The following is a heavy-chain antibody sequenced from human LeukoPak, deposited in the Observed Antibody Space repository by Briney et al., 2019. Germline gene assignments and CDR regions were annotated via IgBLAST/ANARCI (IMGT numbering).Heavy chain of an antibody. V-gene: IGHV1-2*02. Sequence: GASVKVSCKASGYTFTGYYMHWVRQAPGQGLEWMGWINPNSGGTNYAQKFQGRVTMTRDTSISTAYMELSRLRSDDTAVYYCARTAAVVVRGAYLDYWGQGTLVTVSS. CDR3: ARTAAVVVRGAYLDY. CDR1: GYTFTGYY. D-gene: IGHD6-13*01. J-gene: IGHJ4*02. CDR2: INPNSGGT.